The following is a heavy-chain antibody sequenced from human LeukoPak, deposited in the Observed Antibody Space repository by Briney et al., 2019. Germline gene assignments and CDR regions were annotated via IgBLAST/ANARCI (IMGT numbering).Heavy chain of an antibody. Sequence: SETLSLTCAVSGYSISSGYHSGWIRQPPGKGLQWIASISHNGGASYNPSLKSRVTTSLDTSNNQFSLELRSVTAADTAVYYCARDLGSGGNSDYWGQGTLVTVSS. J-gene: IGHJ4*02. CDR1: GYSISSGYH. D-gene: IGHD4-23*01. V-gene: IGHV4-38-2*02. CDR2: ISHNGGA. CDR3: ARDLGSGGNSDY.